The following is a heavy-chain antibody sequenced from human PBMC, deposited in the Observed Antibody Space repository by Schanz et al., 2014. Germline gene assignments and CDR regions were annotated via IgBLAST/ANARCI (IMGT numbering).Heavy chain of an antibody. Sequence: EVKLVESGGGAVRPGGSLRLSCAASGFTLSSYWMHWVRQVPGKGLEWVSCTNGDGTNAKYADSVKGRFTISRDNAKKTLSLQMISLRAEDTAVYYCARLPVGYGSGIWDVWGQGTSVTVSS. J-gene: IGHJ6*02. CDR1: GFTLSSYW. CDR2: TNGDGTNA. CDR3: ARLPVGYGSGIWDV. D-gene: IGHD3-10*01. V-gene: IGHV3-74*01.